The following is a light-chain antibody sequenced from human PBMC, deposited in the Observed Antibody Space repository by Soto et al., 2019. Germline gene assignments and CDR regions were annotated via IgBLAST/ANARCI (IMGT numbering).Light chain of an antibody. CDR2: DAS. CDR1: QSVSSY. V-gene: IGKV3-11*01. J-gene: IGKJ4*01. CDR3: QQRSNWPLT. Sequence: EIVLTQSPATLSLSPGERATLSCRASQSVSSYLAWYQQEPGQAPRFLIYDASNRATGIPARFSGSGSGTDFTLTIISLEPEDFAVYYCQQRSNWPLTFGGGTKVDIK.